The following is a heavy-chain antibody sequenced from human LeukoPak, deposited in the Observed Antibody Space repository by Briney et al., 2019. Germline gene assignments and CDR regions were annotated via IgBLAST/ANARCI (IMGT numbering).Heavy chain of an antibody. CDR2: INHSGST. Sequence: SETLSLTCTVSGGSISSYYWSWIRQPPGKGLEWIGEINHSGSTNYNPSLKSRVTISVDTSKNQFSLKLSSVTAADTAVYYCARASGHSSGWYNYYYYGMDVWGQGTTVTVSS. D-gene: IGHD6-19*01. CDR1: GGSISSYY. CDR3: ARASGHSSGWYNYYYYGMDV. V-gene: IGHV4-34*01. J-gene: IGHJ6*02.